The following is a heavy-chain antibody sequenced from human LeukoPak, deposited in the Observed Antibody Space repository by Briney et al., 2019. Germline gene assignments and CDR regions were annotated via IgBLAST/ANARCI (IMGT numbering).Heavy chain of an antibody. V-gene: IGHV4-28*01. CDR3: AKTRWELLEIDN. CDR2: IYYSGST. CDR1: GSSISIIDW. J-gene: IGHJ4*02. Sequence: SETLSLTCSVSGSSISIIDWWGWIRQPPGKGLEWIGYIYYSGSTYYNPSLKSRVTMSVDTSKNQFSLKLSSVTAVDTAVYYCAKTRWELLEIDNWGQGTLVTVSS. D-gene: IGHD4-23*01.